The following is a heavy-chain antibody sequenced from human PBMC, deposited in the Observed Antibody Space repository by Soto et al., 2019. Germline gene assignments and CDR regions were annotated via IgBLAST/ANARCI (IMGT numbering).Heavy chain of an antibody. J-gene: IGHJ6*02. Sequence: SETLSLTCTVSGGSISGYCWSWIRQPPGKGLEWIGYMYNTGSTVYNPSFKSRVTISVDTSKNQFSLKLNSVTAADTAVYYCARDVIAAALHYYYAMDVWGQGTTVTVSS. CDR1: GGSISGYC. CDR2: MYNTGST. D-gene: IGHD6-13*01. CDR3: ARDVIAAALHYYYAMDV. V-gene: IGHV4-59*01.